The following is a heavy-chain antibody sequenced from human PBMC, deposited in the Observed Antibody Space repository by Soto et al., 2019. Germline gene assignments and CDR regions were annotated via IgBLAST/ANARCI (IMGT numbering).Heavy chain of an antibody. CDR2: IDDAGST. CDR1: GGSMTSYY. CDR3: ARAYFDFTSGYSPYWYSEV. J-gene: IGHJ2*01. V-gene: IGHV4-59*01. Sequence: ETLSLTCRVAGGSMTSYYWNWLRQSPGKGLEWIGYIDDAGSTKFNPSLRSRVSMSILTSQGQVSLTLDSVTVADTAVYYCARAYFDFTSGYSPYWYSEVWGRGTLVTVSS. D-gene: IGHD3-3*01.